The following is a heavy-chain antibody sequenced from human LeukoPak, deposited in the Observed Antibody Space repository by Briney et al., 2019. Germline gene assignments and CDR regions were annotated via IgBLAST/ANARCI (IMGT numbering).Heavy chain of an antibody. CDR2: IKQDGSEK. CDR1: GFTFSSYW. J-gene: IGHJ3*02. CDR3: AREYSSGWYSAWSPETNDAFDI. D-gene: IGHD6-19*01. V-gene: IGHV3-7*03. Sequence: GGSLRLSCAASGFTFSSYWMSWVRQAPGKGLEWVANIKQDGSEKYYVDSVKGRFTISRDNAKNSLYLQMNSLRSDDTAVYYCAREYSSGWYSAWSPETNDAFDIWGQGTMVTVSS.